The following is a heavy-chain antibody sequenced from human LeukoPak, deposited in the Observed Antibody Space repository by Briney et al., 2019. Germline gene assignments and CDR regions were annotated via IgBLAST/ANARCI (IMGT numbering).Heavy chain of an antibody. V-gene: IGHV3-23*01. CDR1: GFTFSSYA. D-gene: IGHD1-26*01. J-gene: IGHJ4*02. Sequence: GGSLRLSCAASGFTFSSYAMSWVRQAPGKGLEWVSAISGSGGSTYYADSVKGRFTISRDNSKNTLYLEMSSLRAEDTALYYCAKRHDKSNSYYLPFFDYWGQGILVTVSS. CDR2: ISGSGGST. CDR3: AKRHDKSNSYYLPFFDY.